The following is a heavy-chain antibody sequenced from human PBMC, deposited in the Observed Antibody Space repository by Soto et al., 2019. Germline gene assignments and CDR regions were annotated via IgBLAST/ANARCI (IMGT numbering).Heavy chain of an antibody. Sequence: GGSLRLSCAASGFTFSSYGMHWVRQAPGKGLEWVAVISYDGSNKYYADSVKGRFTISRDNSKNTLYLQMNSLRAEDTAVYYCAKEQGSSWRYHFDYWGQGTLVTVSS. J-gene: IGHJ4*02. CDR1: GFTFSSYG. CDR2: ISYDGSNK. D-gene: IGHD6-13*01. CDR3: AKEQGSSWRYHFDY. V-gene: IGHV3-30*18.